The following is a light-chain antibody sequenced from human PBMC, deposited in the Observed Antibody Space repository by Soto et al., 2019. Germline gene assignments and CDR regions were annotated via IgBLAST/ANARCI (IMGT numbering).Light chain of an antibody. J-gene: IGLJ1*01. CDR2: EVT. V-gene: IGLV2-14*01. Sequence: QSVLTQPASVSGSPGQSITISCTGTISDVGGHGYVSWYQQHPGKAPKLMIYEVTYRPSGVSDRFSGSKSGNTASLTISGIQAEDEADYSCFSFTSHSSHYVFGTGTKLTVL. CDR3: FSFTSHSSHYV. CDR1: ISDVGGHGY.